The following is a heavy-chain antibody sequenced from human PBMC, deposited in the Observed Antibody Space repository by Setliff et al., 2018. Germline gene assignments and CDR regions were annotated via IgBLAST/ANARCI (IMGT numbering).Heavy chain of an antibody. J-gene: IGHJ5*02. D-gene: IGHD6-13*01. CDR1: GGSISSGSYY. V-gene: IGHV4-61*10. CDR3: ARETTYSSSWYGWFDP. CDR2: VYSSGIT. Sequence: SETLSLTCTVSGGSISSGSYYWSWIRQPAGKGLEWIGYVYSSGITNYNPSLKSRVTMSVDTSKNQFSLKLSSVTAADTAVYYCARETTYSSSWYGWFDPWGQGTLVTVSS.